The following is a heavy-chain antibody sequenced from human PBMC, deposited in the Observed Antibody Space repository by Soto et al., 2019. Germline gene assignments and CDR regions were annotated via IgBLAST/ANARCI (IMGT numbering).Heavy chain of an antibody. Sequence: PGGSLRLSCVASGFSFSVYTMNWFRQAPGQALEWLSFITQTGDNTYYADSVKGRFTISRDNARNSLYMELNNLRAGDTAVYYCARDLGWAFDYWGRGALVTVS. J-gene: IGHJ4*02. CDR1: GFSFSVYT. D-gene: IGHD6-19*01. CDR3: ARDLGWAFDY. V-gene: IGHV3-48*01. CDR2: ITQTGDNT.